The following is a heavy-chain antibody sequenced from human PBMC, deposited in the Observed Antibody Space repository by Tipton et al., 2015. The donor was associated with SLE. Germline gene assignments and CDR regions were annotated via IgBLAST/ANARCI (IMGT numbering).Heavy chain of an antibody. CDR2: ISAIGSQR. CDR3: AREKDGGSWYFDH. Sequence: SLRLSCAASGITFGSYGMHWVRQAPGKEPEWVSSISAIGSQRFNSDSVKGRFTISRDNSKNILYLQMNSLRPEDTALYFCAREKDGGSWYFDHWGPGTLVTVSS. J-gene: IGHJ4*02. CDR1: GITFGSYG. D-gene: IGHD1-26*01. V-gene: IGHV3-21*06.